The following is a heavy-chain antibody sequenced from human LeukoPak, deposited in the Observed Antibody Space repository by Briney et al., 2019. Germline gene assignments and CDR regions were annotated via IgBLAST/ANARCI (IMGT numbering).Heavy chain of an antibody. J-gene: IGHJ1*01. CDR3: ARSSWAYYDILTGYGGYFQH. Sequence: ASVKVSCKASGYTFTGYYMHWVRQAPGQGLEWMGWINPNSGGTNYAQKFQGRVTMTRDTSISTAYMELSRLRSDDTAVYYCARSSWAYYDILTGYGGYFQHWGQGTLVTVSS. CDR2: INPNSGGT. D-gene: IGHD3-9*01. V-gene: IGHV1-2*02. CDR1: GYTFTGYY.